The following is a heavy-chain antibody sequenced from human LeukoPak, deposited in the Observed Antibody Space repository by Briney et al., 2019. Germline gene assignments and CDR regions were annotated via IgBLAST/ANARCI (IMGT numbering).Heavy chain of an antibody. V-gene: IGHV5-10-1*01. Sequence: GESLKICCKGSGYSFTSYWISWVRQMPGKGLEWRGRIDPSDSYTNYSPSFQGHGTISTDKSISTAYLQWNSLKASDTAMYYCARRGSSGWYDYWGQGTLVTVSS. CDR1: GYSFTSYW. CDR3: ARRGSSGWYDY. CDR2: IDPSDSYT. D-gene: IGHD6-19*01. J-gene: IGHJ4*02.